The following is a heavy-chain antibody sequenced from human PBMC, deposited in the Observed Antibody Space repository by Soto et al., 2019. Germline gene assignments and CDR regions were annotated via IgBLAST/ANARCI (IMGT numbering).Heavy chain of an antibody. Sequence: QVQLVQSGAEVMKPGASVRVSCKASGYTFTSYGINWVRQAPGQGLEWMGWISPYNSNTHYVEKFQGRVTMTTDTATNIAYMELRSLTSDDTAVYFCARDYDGSAFDYWSRGIPVTVYS. J-gene: IGHJ4*02. V-gene: IGHV1-18*01. CDR1: GYTFTSYG. CDR3: ARDYDGSAFDY. CDR2: ISPYNSNT. D-gene: IGHD3-22*01.